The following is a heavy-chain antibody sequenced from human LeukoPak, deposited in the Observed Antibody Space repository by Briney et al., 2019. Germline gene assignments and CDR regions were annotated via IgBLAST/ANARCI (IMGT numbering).Heavy chain of an antibody. J-gene: IGHJ4*02. Sequence: PGRSLRLSCAASGFRFSDHAMHWVRRAPGKGLEWVAVISYDGSNKYYADSVKGRFTISRDNSKNTLYLQMNSLRTEDTAVYYCARQQWLLLIWMGSFDCWGQGALVTVSS. CDR3: ARQQWLLLIWMGSFDC. V-gene: IGHV3-30-3*01. CDR1: GFRFSDHA. D-gene: IGHD6-19*01. CDR2: ISYDGSNK.